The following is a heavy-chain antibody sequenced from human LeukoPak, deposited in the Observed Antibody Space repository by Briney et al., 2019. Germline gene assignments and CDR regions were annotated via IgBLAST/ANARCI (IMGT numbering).Heavy chain of an antibody. CDR3: TTGTTVPDWYFDL. CDR2: MNPNSGNT. D-gene: IGHD4-17*01. V-gene: IGHV1-8*01. J-gene: IGHJ2*01. Sequence: VAPVNVSCKASGYTFTSYDINWVRQATGQGLEWMGWMNPNSGNTGYAQKFQGRVTMTRDTSISTAYMELSSLRSEDTAVYYCTTGTTVPDWYFDLWGRGTLVTVSS. CDR1: GYTFTSYD.